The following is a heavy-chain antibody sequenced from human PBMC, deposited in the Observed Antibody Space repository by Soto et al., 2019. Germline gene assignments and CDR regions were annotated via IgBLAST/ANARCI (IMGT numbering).Heavy chain of an antibody. CDR3: ARDPGFVAAAGWSFWFDP. Sequence: ASVKVSCKASGYTFTGYYMHWVRPAPGQGLEWMGWINPNSGGTNYAQKFQGWVTMTRDTSISTAYMELSRLRSDDTAVYYCARDPGFVAAAGWSFWFDPWGQGTMVTVSS. CDR1: GYTFTGYY. CDR2: INPNSGGT. V-gene: IGHV1-2*04. J-gene: IGHJ5*02. D-gene: IGHD6-13*01.